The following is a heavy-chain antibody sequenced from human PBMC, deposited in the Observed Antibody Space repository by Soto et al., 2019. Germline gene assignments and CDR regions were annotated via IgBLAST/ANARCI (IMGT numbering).Heavy chain of an antibody. D-gene: IGHD3-16*02. CDR1: GFTFTSYA. Sequence: QVQLVESGGSVVQPGRSLRLSCEASGFTFTSYAMHWVRQAPGKGLEWVAVISYDGINEYYADSVKGRFTISRDNSKNTLFRKMSSLRVEDTAVYYCARDRLRLGELSLIGYFDYWGQGTLVTVSS. J-gene: IGHJ4*02. V-gene: IGHV3-30*15. CDR3: ARDRLRLGELSLIGYFDY. CDR2: ISYDGINE.